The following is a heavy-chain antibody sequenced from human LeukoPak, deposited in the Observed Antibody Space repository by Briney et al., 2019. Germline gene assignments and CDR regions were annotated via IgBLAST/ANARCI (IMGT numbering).Heavy chain of an antibody. CDR2: IRSTSSYI. Sequence: PGGSLRLSCAASGXTFSSYSMNWVRQAPGKGLEWVSSIRSTSSYIYYADSVKGRFTISRDNAKNSLYLQMNSLRAEDTAVYYCARDLGFTVVTGAFDYWGQRTLVTVSS. CDR1: GXTFSSYS. CDR3: ARDLGFTVVTGAFDY. D-gene: IGHD4-23*01. V-gene: IGHV3-21*01. J-gene: IGHJ4*02.